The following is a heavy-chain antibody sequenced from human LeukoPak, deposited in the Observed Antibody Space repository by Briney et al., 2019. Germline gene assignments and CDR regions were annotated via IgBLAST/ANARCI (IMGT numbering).Heavy chain of an antibody. D-gene: IGHD6-19*01. V-gene: IGHV3-30-3*01. J-gene: IGHJ4*02. CDR3: ARESRVDQRISSGWPLDY. Sequence: GRSLRLSCAASGFTFSSYAMHWVRQAPGKGLEWVAVISYDGSNKYYADSVKGRFTISRDNSKNTLYLQMNSLRAEDTAVYYCARESRVDQRISSGWPLDYWGQGTLVTVSS. CDR1: GFTFSSYA. CDR2: ISYDGSNK.